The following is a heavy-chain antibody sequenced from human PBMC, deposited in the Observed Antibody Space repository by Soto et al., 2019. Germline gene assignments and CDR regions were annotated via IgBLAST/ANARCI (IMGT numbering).Heavy chain of an antibody. CDR3: ARHGIAVAGPRPYNWFDP. D-gene: IGHD6-19*01. J-gene: IGHJ5*02. Sequence: SETLSLTCTVSGGSISSSSYYWGWIRQPPGKGLEWIGSIYYSGSTYYNPSLKSRVTISVDTSKNQFSLKLSSVTAADTAVYYCARHGIAVAGPRPYNWFDPWGQGTLVTVSS. CDR2: IYYSGST. V-gene: IGHV4-39*01. CDR1: GGSISSSSYY.